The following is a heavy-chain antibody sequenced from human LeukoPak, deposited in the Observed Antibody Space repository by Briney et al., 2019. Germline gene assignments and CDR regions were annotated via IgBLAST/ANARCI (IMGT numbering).Heavy chain of an antibody. J-gene: IGHJ2*01. CDR1: GYTFTSYY. Sequence: VASVKVSCKASGYTFTSYYMHWVRQAPGQGLEWMGIINPSGGSTSYAQKFQGRVTMTRDTSTSTVYMELSSLRSEDTAVYYCATKIGGHGYFGGTQGVVNLLDFHLWGRGTLATVSS. D-gene: IGHD3-16*01. CDR2: INPSGGST. V-gene: IGHV1-46*01. CDR3: ATKIGGHGYFGGTQGVVNLLDFHL.